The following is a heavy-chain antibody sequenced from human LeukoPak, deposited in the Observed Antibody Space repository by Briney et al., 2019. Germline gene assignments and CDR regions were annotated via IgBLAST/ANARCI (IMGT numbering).Heavy chain of an antibody. V-gene: IGHV3-74*01. CDR1: GFTFSSYW. D-gene: IGHD1-26*01. CDR3: SRAFSGSRYNWFDP. J-gene: IGHJ5*02. CDR2: INSDGTST. Sequence: PGGSLRLSCAASGFTFSSYWMHWVRQAPGKGLVWVSYINSDGTSTTYADSVKGRFTISRDNAKNTLYLQMDSLRVEDTAVYYCSRAFSGSRYNWFDPWGQGTLVTVSS.